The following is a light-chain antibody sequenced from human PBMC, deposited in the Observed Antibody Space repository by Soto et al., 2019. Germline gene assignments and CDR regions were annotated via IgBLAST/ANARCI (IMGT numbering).Light chain of an antibody. Sequence: DIVLTQSPDSLAVFLGEKATINCKSSQSVLFSSNNKNYLAWYRQRPGQPPKLLIYWASTRASGVPGRFSGSGFGTGFHPTISSLQAEDVAVFCRQQLSRPLPTFRGGTKVDIK. CDR1: QSVLFSSNNKNY. V-gene: IGKV4-1*01. CDR3: QQLSRPLPT. J-gene: IGKJ4*01. CDR2: WAS.